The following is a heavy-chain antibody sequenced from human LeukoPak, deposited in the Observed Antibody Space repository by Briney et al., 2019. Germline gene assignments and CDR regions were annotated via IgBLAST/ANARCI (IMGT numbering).Heavy chain of an antibody. CDR2: IYHSGST. J-gene: IGHJ6*02. D-gene: IGHD3-16*01. Sequence: SETLSLTCAVYGGSFSGYYWSWIRQLPGKGLEWIGEIYHSGSTNYNPSLKSRVTISVDKSKNQFSLKLSSVTAADTAVYYCARVGGEWLGSPYYYYGMDVWGQGTTVTVSS. CDR1: GGSFSGYY. CDR3: ARVGGEWLGSPYYYYGMDV. V-gene: IGHV4-34*01.